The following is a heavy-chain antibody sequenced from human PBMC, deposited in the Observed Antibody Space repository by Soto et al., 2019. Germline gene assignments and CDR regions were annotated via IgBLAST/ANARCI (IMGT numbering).Heavy chain of an antibody. CDR3: ARKYQLLSWPLIDY. J-gene: IGHJ4*02. CDR1: GGSISSSSYY. V-gene: IGHV4-39*01. Sequence: QLQLQESGPGLVKPSETLSLTCTVSGGSISSSSYYWGWIRQPPGKGLEWIGSIYYSGSTYYNPSLKSRVTISVDTSKNQFSLKLSSVTAADTAVYYCARKYQLLSWPLIDYWGQGTLVTVSS. D-gene: IGHD2-2*01. CDR2: IYYSGST.